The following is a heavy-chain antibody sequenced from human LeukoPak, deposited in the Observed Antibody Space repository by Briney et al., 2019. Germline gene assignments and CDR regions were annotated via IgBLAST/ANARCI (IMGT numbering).Heavy chain of an antibody. CDR2: INPSGGST. V-gene: IGHV1-46*01. CDR3: ARGRDIVLMVYWNWFDP. CDR1: GYTFTGYY. Sequence: ASVKVSCKASGYTFTGYYMHWVRQAPGQGLEWMGIINPSGGSTSYAQKFQGRVTMTRDTSTSTVYMELSSLRSEDTAVYYCARGRDIVLMVYWNWFDPWGQGTLVTVSS. D-gene: IGHD2-8*01. J-gene: IGHJ5*02.